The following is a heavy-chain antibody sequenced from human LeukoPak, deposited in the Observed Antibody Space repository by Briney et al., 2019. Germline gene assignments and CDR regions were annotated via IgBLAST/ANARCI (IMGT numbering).Heavy chain of an antibody. Sequence: PSETLSLTCAVYGGSFSGYYWTWIRQVPGKGLEWIGEVNHSGNSNHNPSLKSRLTVSVDTSKNQFSLRLTSVTAADTALYYCARRPWVGAADTWGQGIMVTVSS. D-gene: IGHD1-26*01. CDR1: GGSFSGYY. CDR2: VNHSGNS. V-gene: IGHV4-34*01. J-gene: IGHJ3*01. CDR3: ARRPWVGAADT.